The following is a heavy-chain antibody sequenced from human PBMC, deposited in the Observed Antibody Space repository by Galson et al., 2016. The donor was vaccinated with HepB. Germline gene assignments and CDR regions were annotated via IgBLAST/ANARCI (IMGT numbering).Heavy chain of an antibody. CDR1: GFASRNYG. V-gene: IGHV3-30*03. J-gene: IGHJ4*02. CDR2: DSMDGRRK. CDR3: ARRHEYCPPVGCSVDY. Sequence: SLRLSCAASGFASRNYGMHWVRQAPGKGLEWVAADSMDGRRKWYAESVKGRFTTSRDNFNNMLFLQMSSLRPDDTAVYFCARRHEYCPPVGCSVDYWGQGTLVSVSS. D-gene: IGHD2/OR15-2a*01.